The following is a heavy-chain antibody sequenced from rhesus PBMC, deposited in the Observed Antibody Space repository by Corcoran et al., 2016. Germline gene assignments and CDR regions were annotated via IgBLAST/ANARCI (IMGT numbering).Heavy chain of an antibody. CDR1: GFTFSSYD. CDR3: TRDVYCSGIYCYARFDV. J-gene: IGHJ5-1*01. D-gene: IGHD2-27*01. CDR2: ISKTSKTI. V-gene: IGHV3S4*01. Sequence: EVQLVESGGGLVQPGGSLRLSCAASGFTFSSYDMSWVRQALGKGLEGGSSISKTSKTIYDAATVKGRFTISRDHAKNSLSLQMNSLKTEDTAVYYCTRDVYCSGIYCYARFDVWGPGVLVTVSS.